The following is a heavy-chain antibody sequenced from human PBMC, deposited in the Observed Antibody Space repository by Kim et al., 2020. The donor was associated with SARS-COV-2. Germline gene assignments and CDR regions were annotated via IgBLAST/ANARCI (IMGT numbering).Heavy chain of an antibody. CDR3: ARYYGNFGLDV. CDR1: GFTFSSDW. D-gene: IGHD3-10*01. V-gene: IGHV3-7*01. J-gene: IGHJ6*02. CDR2: INKDGSET. Sequence: GGSLRLSCAASGFTFSSDWMSWVRQAPGQGLQWVANINKDGSETQYVDSVKGRFTISRDEDSLFLQMNSLGVEDTALYYCARYYGNFGLDVWGQGTPVT.